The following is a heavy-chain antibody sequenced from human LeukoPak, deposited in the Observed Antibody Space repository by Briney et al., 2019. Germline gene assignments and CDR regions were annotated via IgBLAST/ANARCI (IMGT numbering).Heavy chain of an antibody. Sequence: GGSLRLSCAASGFTFSSYGMHWVRQAPGKGLEWVAFIRYDGSNKYYADSVKGRFTISRDNSKNTLYLQMNSLRAEDSAVYYCAKDRVVPAAIPDYWGQGTLVTVSS. D-gene: IGHD2-2*02. CDR2: IRYDGSNK. CDR3: AKDRVVPAAIPDY. V-gene: IGHV3-30*02. J-gene: IGHJ4*02. CDR1: GFTFSSYG.